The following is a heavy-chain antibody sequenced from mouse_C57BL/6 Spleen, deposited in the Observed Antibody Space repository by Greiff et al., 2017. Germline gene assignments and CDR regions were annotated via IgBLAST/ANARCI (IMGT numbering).Heavy chain of an antibody. J-gene: IGHJ3*01. Sequence: EVKLMESGGGLVKPGGSLKLSCAASGFTFSDYGMHWVRQAPEKGLEWVAYISSGSSTIYYADTVKGRFTISRDNAKNTLFLQMTSLRSEDTAMYYCARDYDYDGTYWGQGTLVTVSA. CDR3: ARDYDYDGTY. V-gene: IGHV5-17*01. CDR1: GFTFSDYG. D-gene: IGHD2-4*01. CDR2: ISSGSSTI.